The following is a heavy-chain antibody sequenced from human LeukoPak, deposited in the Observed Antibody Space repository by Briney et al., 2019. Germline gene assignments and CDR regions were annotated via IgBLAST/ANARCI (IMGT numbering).Heavy chain of an antibody. V-gene: IGHV4-39*02. Sequence: SETLSLTCTVSGGSISSSSYYWGWIRQPPGKGLEWIGSIYYSGSTYYNPSLKSRVTISVDTSKNQFSLKLSSVTAADTAVYYCATDRIVGATRSSTDWGQGTLVTVSS. CDR1: GGSISSSSYY. D-gene: IGHD1-26*01. J-gene: IGHJ4*02. CDR3: ATDRIVGATRSSTD. CDR2: IYYSGST.